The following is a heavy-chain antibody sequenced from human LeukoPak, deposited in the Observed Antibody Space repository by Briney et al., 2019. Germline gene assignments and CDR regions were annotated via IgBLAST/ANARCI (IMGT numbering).Heavy chain of an antibody. CDR1: GGSISSYY. J-gene: IGHJ4*02. V-gene: IGHV4-59*01. D-gene: IGHD6-19*01. CDR3: ARGPRYSSGWYSDY. CDR2: IYYSGST. Sequence: SETLSLTCTVSGGSISSYYWSWIRQPPGKGLEWIGYIYYSGSTNYNPSLKSRVTISVDTSKNQFSLKLSSVTAADTAVYYCARGPRYSSGWYSDYWGQGTLVTVSS.